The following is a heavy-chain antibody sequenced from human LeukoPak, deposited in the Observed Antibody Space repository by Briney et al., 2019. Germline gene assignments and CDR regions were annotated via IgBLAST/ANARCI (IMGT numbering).Heavy chain of an antibody. CDR2: IIPIFGTA. D-gene: IGHD3-22*01. J-gene: IGHJ5*02. CDR3: ARVPHYYDSSGYYLNWFDP. Sequence: ASVKVSCKXSGGTFSSYAISWVRQAPGQGLEWMGRIIPIFGTANYAQKFQGRVTITTDESTSTAYMELSSLRSEDTAVYYCARVPHYYDSSGYYLNWFDPWGQGTLVTVSS. V-gene: IGHV1-69*05. CDR1: GGTFSSYA.